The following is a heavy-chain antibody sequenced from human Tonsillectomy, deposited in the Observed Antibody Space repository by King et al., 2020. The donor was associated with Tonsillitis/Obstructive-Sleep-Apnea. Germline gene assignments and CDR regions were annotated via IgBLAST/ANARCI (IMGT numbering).Heavy chain of an antibody. CDR1: GGSFSVYY. D-gene: IGHD3-9*01. Sequence: VQLQQWGAGLLKPSETLSLTCAVYGGSFSVYYWSWIRQPPGKGLGWIGEINHSGSTKYNPSLKSRVIISLDTSKNQFSLKLSSVTAADTAVYYCARGDLLTGYYASTDFDYWGQGTLVTVSS. CDR3: ARGDLLTGYYASTDFDY. CDR2: INHSGST. J-gene: IGHJ4*02. V-gene: IGHV4-34*01.